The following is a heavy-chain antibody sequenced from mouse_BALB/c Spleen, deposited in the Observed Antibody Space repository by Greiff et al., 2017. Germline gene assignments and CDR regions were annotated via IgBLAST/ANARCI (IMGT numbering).Heavy chain of an antibody. J-gene: IGHJ3*01. D-gene: IGHD2-4*01. CDR1: GFTFSSYY. CDR2: INSNGGST. V-gene: IGHV5-6-2*01. Sequence: EVKVVESGGGLVKLGGSLKLSCAASGFTFSSYYMSWVRQTPEKRLELVAAINSNGGSTYYPDTVKGRFTISRDNAKNTLYLQMSSLKSEDTALYYCASYDYDGGWFAYWGQGTLVTVSA. CDR3: ASYDYDGGWFAY.